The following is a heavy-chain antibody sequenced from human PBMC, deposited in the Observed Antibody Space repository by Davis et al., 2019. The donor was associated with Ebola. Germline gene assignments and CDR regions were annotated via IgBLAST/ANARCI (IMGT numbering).Heavy chain of an antibody. CDR3: ARARSGWYPHDAFDI. V-gene: IGHV4-59*12. CDR2: IYYSGST. D-gene: IGHD6-19*01. CDR1: GGSISSYY. Sequence: MPSETLSLTCTVSGGSISSYYWSWIRQPPGKGLEWIGYIYYSGSTNYNPSLKSRVTISVDTSKNQFSLKLSSVTAADTAVYYCARARSGWYPHDAFDIWGQGTMVTVSS. J-gene: IGHJ3*02.